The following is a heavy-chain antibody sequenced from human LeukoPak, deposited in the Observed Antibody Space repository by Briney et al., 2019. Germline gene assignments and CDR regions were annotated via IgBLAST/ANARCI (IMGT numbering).Heavy chain of an antibody. CDR1: GFTFDDYA. CDR2: ISGDGGST. V-gene: IGHV3-43*02. Sequence: GGPLRLSCAACGFTFDDYAMHGVRQAPGRGLEWVSFISGDGGSTYYADSVKGRFTISRDNSKNSLYLQMNSLRTEDTALYYCAKERSFQHWGQGTLVTVSS. J-gene: IGHJ1*01. CDR3: AKERSFQH.